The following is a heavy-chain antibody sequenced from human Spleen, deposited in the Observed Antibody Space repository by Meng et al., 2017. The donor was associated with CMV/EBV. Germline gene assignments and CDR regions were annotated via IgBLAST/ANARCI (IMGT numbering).Heavy chain of an antibody. V-gene: IGHV3-74*01. CDR2: INTDGSDT. CDR1: GFALRNHW. Sequence: GESLKISCVVSGFALRNHWMHWVRQAPGKGLVWISRINTDGSDTRYVDSVKGRFTISRDNAKSTLYLEMNSVRAEDTAVYYCARDDYGGDSARYRYFDYWGQGTLVTVSS. D-gene: IGHD2-21*01. J-gene: IGHJ4*02. CDR3: ARDDYGGDSARYRYFDY.